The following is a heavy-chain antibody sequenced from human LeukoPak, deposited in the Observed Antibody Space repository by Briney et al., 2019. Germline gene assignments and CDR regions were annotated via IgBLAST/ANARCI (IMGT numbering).Heavy chain of an antibody. CDR3: ARGYCSGGSCYFDY. CDR2: IIPIFGTA. V-gene: IGHV1-69*05. Sequence: SVKVSCKASGGTFSSYAISWVRQAPGQGLEWMGRIIPIFGTANYAQKFQGRVTITTDKSTSTAYMELSSLRSEDTAVYYCARGYCSGGSCYFDYWGQGTLVTVSS. D-gene: IGHD2-15*01. CDR1: GGTFSSYA. J-gene: IGHJ4*02.